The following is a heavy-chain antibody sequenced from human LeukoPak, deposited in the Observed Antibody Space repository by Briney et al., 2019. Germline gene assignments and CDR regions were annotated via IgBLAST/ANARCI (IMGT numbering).Heavy chain of an antibody. Sequence: PGGSLRLSCAASGFILTNFAMSWVRQAPGKGLEWFSLFIGSSGDTFYADSVKGRFTISRDNSKNRLYLQMNSLRAEDTALYYCAKGAYDYIEMGYFDYWGQGTLVTVSS. CDR3: AKGAYDYIEMGYFDY. V-gene: IGHV3-23*01. D-gene: IGHD5-12*01. J-gene: IGHJ4*02. CDR1: GFILTNFA. CDR2: FIGSSGDT.